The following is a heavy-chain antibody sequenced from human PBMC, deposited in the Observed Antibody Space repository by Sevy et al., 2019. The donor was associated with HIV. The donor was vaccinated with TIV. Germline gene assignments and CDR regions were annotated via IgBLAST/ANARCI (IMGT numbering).Heavy chain of an antibody. J-gene: IGHJ6*02. CDR1: AFTFTTYG. CDR3: ARDLRPHLLYSDGWSGYSGMDV. CDR2: ISFDGSHK. Sequence: GGSLRLSCVASAFTFTTYGMHWVRQAPGKGLEWVSVISFDGSHKYYADSVKGRCTVSRDHSKNSLNLQMDSLRAEDSVVYYCARDLRPHLLYSDGWSGYSGMDVWGQGTTVTVSS. D-gene: IGHD3-3*01. V-gene: IGHV3-30*03.